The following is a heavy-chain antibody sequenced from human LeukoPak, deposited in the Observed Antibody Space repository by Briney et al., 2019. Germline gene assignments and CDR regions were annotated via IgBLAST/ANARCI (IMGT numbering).Heavy chain of an antibody. Sequence: SETLSLTCTVSGGSIITSDYFWAWIRQPPGKGLEWIGSIYCAGNTYYNPSLKSRVTMSVDTSKNHFSLNLNSVTAADTAVYYCASLHAGFCSGGACYQFDPWGQGTLVTVSS. CDR3: ASLHAGFCSGGACYQFDP. J-gene: IGHJ5*02. CDR1: GGSIITSDYF. D-gene: IGHD2-15*01. CDR2: IYCAGNT. V-gene: IGHV4-39*02.